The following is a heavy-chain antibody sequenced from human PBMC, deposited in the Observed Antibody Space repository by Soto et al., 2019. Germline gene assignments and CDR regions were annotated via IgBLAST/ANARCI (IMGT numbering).Heavy chain of an antibody. CDR1: GGSFSGYY. D-gene: IGHD2-2*01. CDR2: INHGGST. J-gene: IGHJ4*02. Sequence: PSETLSLTCAVYGGSFSGYYWSWIRQPPGKGLEWIGEINHGGSTNYNPSLKSRVTISVDTSKNQFSLKLSSVTAADTAVYYCARFTTVARVDADIVVVPAAIDYWGQGTLVTVSS. CDR3: ARFTTVARVDADIVVVPAAIDY. V-gene: IGHV4-34*01.